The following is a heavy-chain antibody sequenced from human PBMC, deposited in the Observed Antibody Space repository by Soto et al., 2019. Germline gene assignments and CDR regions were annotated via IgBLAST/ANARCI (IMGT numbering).Heavy chain of an antibody. D-gene: IGHD1-26*01. V-gene: IGHV4-59*01. CDR2: IYYSGST. CDR3: ARDRYSGSYFNYYYGMDV. J-gene: IGHJ6*02. CDR1: GGSISSYY. Sequence: SETLSLTCTVSGGSISSYYWSWIRQPPGKGLEWIGYIYYSGSTNYNPSLKSRVTISVDTSKNQFSLKLSSVTAADTAVYYCARDRYSGSYFNYYYGMDVWGQGTTVTVS.